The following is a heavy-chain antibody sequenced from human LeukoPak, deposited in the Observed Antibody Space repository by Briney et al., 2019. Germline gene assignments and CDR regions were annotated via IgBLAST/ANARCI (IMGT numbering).Heavy chain of an antibody. D-gene: IGHD3-10*01. J-gene: IGHJ6*03. V-gene: IGHV4-39*07. CDR3: ARENYGSGSYYYYYYMDV. CDR1: GGSISSSSYY. Sequence: PSETLSLTCTVSGGSISSSSYYWGWIRQPPGKGLEWIGSIYYSGSTYYNPSLKSRVTISVDTSKNQFSLKLSSVTAADTAVYYCARENYGSGSYYYYYYMDVWGKGTTVTISS. CDR2: IYYSGST.